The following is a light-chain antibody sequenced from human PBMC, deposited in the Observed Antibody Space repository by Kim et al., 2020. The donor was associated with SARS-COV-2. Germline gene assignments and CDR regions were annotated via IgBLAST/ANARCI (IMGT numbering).Light chain of an antibody. Sequence: SLGDRVTIYCRASQSISSYVNWYQPKAGKGTKLLIYGASNLQSGVPSRFSGSGSGTYFTLTSSSLQPEDFATYSCQQTYTFPQITFGQGTRLEIK. CDR2: GAS. J-gene: IGKJ5*01. V-gene: IGKV1-39*01. CDR3: QQTYTFPQIT. CDR1: QSISSY.